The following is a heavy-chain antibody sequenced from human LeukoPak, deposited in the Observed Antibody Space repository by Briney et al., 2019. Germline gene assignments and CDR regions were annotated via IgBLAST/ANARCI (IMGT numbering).Heavy chain of an antibody. Sequence: ASVKVSCKTFGGTFRTHIFSWVRQAPGQGLEWMGKITPIIDSAKYSQKFRDRLTITGDSSTGTAYMELSSLTPEDTALYYCTRVNLRGSQYNWFDPWGQGTLVIVSS. J-gene: IGHJ5*02. D-gene: IGHD1-26*01. V-gene: IGHV1-69*08. CDR2: ITPIIDSA. CDR1: GGTFRTHI. CDR3: TRVNLRGSQYNWFDP.